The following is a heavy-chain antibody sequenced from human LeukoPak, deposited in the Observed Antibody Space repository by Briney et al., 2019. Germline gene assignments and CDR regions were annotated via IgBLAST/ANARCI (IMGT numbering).Heavy chain of an antibody. CDR1: GYTFTSYG. CDR3: ARAGPSAMVLYYFGY. D-gene: IGHD5-18*01. V-gene: IGHV1-18*01. J-gene: IGHJ4*02. CDR2: ISAYNGNT. Sequence: GASVKVSCKASGYTFTSYGISWVQQAPGQGLEWMGWISAYNGNTNYAQKLQGRVTMTTDTSTSTAYMELRSLRSDDTAVYYCARAGPSAMVLYYFGYWGQGTLVTVSS.